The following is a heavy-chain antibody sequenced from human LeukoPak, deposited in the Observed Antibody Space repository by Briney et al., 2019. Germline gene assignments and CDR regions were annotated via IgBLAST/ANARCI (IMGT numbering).Heavy chain of an antibody. Sequence: GGSLRLSCAASGFSISDYWMNWVRLVPGKGLEWVANINEDGTMQDYVASVRGRFTISRNNAKNSLYLQMNSLGAEDTAVYYCASRESSMSRSHWGHGTLVTVSS. CDR1: GFSISDYW. D-gene: IGHD2/OR15-2a*01. J-gene: IGHJ4*01. V-gene: IGHV3-7*01. CDR2: INEDGTMQ. CDR3: ASRESSMSRSH.